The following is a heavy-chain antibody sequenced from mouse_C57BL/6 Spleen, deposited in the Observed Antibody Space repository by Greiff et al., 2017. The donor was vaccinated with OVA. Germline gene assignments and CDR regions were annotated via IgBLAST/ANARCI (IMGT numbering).Heavy chain of an antibody. CDR1: GYTFTSYG. Sequence: QVHVKQSGAELARPGASVKLSCKASGYTFTSYGISWVKQRTGQGLEWIGEIYPRSGNTYYNEKFKGKATLTADKSSSTAYMELRSLTSEDSAVYFCARSGITTVVWGQGTTLTVSS. CDR2: IYPRSGNT. V-gene: IGHV1-81*01. D-gene: IGHD1-1*01. J-gene: IGHJ2*01. CDR3: ARSGITTVV.